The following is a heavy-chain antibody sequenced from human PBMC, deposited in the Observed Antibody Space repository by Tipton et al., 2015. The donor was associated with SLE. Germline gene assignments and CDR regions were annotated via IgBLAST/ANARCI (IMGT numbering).Heavy chain of an antibody. D-gene: IGHD3-22*01. V-gene: IGHV4-39*07. CDR2: VSFSGAV. J-gene: IGHJ4*02. Sequence: TLSLTCIFSADSSCNSQYYLVWIRQPPGQGLHWIGSVSFSGAVDYDPSLTSRISVSLDTSKRQLSLKLSSVTAADTAVYYCARINYFDRGAYDYWGQGTLVTVSS. CDR3: ARINYFDRGAYDY. CDR1: ADSSCNSQYY.